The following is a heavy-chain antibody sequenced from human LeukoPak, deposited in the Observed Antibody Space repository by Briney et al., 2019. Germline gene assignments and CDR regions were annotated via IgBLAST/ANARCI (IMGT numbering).Heavy chain of an antibody. Sequence: GASVKVSCKASGYTFTSYYIHWARQAPGQGLEWMGIINPSGGSTSYAQKFQGRVTMTRDTSTSTVYMELSSLRSEDTAVYYCARDPGYCSGGSCYGGDGMDVWGQGTTVTVSS. V-gene: IGHV1-46*01. CDR2: INPSGGST. J-gene: IGHJ6*02. D-gene: IGHD2-15*01. CDR3: ARDPGYCSGGSCYGGDGMDV. CDR1: GYTFTSYY.